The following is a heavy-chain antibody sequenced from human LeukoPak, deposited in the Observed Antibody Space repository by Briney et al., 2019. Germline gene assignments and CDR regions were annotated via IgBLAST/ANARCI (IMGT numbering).Heavy chain of an antibody. CDR2: IRSKANSYAT. D-gene: IGHD7-27*01. CDR3: TRHADSWVTGTPPAWIDP. J-gene: IGHJ5*02. CDR1: GFTFSGSA. V-gene: IGHV3-73*01. Sequence: GGSLKLSCAASGFTFSGSAMHWVRQASGKGLEWVGRIRSKANSYATAYAASVKGRFTISRDDSKNTAYLQMNSLKTEDTAVYYCTRHADSWVTGTPPAWIDPWGQGTLVTVSS.